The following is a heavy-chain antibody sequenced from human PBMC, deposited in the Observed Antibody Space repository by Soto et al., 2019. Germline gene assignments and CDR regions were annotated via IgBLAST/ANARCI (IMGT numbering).Heavy chain of an antibody. CDR3: ARDFYRYCSGGSCVHYYMDV. CDR1: GFTFSSYS. V-gene: IGHV3-48*01. J-gene: IGHJ6*03. Sequence: GGSLRLSCAASGFTFSSYSMNWVRQAPGKGLEWVSYISSSSSTIYYADSVKGRFTISRDNAKNSLYLQMNSLRAEDTAVYYWARDFYRYCSGGSCVHYYMDVWGKGTTVTVSS. CDR2: ISSSSSTI. D-gene: IGHD2-15*01.